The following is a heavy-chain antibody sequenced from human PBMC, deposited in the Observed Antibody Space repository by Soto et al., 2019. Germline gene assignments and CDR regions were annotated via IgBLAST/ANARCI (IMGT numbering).Heavy chain of an antibody. D-gene: IGHD6-19*01. CDR2: IKSKADGGTT. V-gene: IGHV3-15*07. CDR1: GFTFSNAW. CDR3: TTYSPRPGYSSGWYDHDYYYGMDV. J-gene: IGHJ6*02. Sequence: GGSLRLSCAASGFTFSNAWMNWVRQAPGKGLEWVGRIKSKADGGTTDYAAPVKGRLTISRDDSKNTLYLQMNSQKTEDTAVYYCTTYSPRPGYSSGWYDHDYYYGMDVWGQGTTVTVPS.